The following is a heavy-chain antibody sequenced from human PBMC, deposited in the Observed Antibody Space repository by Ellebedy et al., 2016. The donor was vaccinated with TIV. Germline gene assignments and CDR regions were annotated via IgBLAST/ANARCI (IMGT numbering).Heavy chain of an antibody. CDR2: IIPILGIA. CDR3: ARTHYYYYYMDV. V-gene: IGHV1-69*04. Sequence: SVKVSCXASGGTFSSYAISWVRQAPGQGLEWMGRIIPILGIANYAQKFQGRVTITADKSTSTAYMELSSLRSEDTAVCYCARTHYYYYYMDVWGKGTTVTVSS. J-gene: IGHJ6*03. CDR1: GGTFSSYA.